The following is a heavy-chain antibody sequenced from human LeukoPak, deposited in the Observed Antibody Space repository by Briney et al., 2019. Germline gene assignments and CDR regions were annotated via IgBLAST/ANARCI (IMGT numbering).Heavy chain of an antibody. V-gene: IGHV3-23*01. CDR2: ISGSGGST. Sequence: GGSLRLSCAASGFTFSSYAMSWIRQAPGKGLEWVSAISGSGGSTYYADSVKGRFTISRDNSKNTLYLQMNSLRAEDTAVYYCAKQPAWELLLPFDYWGQGTLVTVSS. CDR3: AKQPAWELLLPFDY. CDR1: GFTFSSYA. J-gene: IGHJ4*02. D-gene: IGHD1-26*01.